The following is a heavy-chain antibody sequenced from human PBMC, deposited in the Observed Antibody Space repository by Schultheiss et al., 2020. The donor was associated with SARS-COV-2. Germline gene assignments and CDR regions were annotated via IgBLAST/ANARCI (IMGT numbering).Heavy chain of an antibody. Sequence: GGSLRLSCAASGFTFSSYAMHWVRQAPGKGLEWVSIISYDGTYKYYADSVKGRFTISRDNSKNSLYLQMNSLRAEDTAVYYCARILVAWDSGVGPPEDYWGQGTLVTVSS. CDR1: GFTFSSYA. V-gene: IGHV3-30*04. D-gene: IGHD2-15*01. CDR2: ISYDGTYK. J-gene: IGHJ4*02. CDR3: ARILVAWDSGVGPPEDY.